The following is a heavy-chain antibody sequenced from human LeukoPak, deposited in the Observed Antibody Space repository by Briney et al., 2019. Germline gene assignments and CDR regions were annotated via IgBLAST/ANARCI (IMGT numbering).Heavy chain of an antibody. CDR1: GLTFSDSV. D-gene: IGHD3-3*01. CDR2: ISREGGSK. V-gene: IGHV3-64*01. CDR3: ARGVTWFGFYDFWTGYPYFDY. Sequence: GGSLRLSCEVSGLTFSDSVMYWVRQAPGQGLEYISGISREGGSKYYATSVKGRFTISRDNSENTVFLQMDSLRTEDVAVYFCARGVTWFGFYDFWTGYPYFDYWGQGTLVTVSS. J-gene: IGHJ4*02.